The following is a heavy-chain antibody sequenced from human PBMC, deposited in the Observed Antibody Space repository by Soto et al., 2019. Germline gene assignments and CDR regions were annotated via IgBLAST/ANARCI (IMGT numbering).Heavy chain of an antibody. J-gene: IGHJ4*02. D-gene: IGHD1-26*01. CDR3: AKGQSYLIYYFDY. CDR2: ISYDGSNK. Sequence: GGSLRLSCAASGFTFSSYGMHWVRQAPGKGLEWVAVISYDGSNKYYADSVKGRFTISRDNSKNTLYLQMNSLRAEDTAVYYCAKGQSYLIYYFDYWGQGTLVTVSS. CDR1: GFTFSSYG. V-gene: IGHV3-30*18.